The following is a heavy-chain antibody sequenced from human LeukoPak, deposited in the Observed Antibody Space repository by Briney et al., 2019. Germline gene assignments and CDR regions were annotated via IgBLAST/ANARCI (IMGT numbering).Heavy chain of an antibody. Sequence: GASVKVSCKASGYTFTSYAMNWVRQAPGQGLEWMGWINTNTGNPTYAQGFTGRFVFSLDTSVSTAYLQISSLKAEDTAVYYCARDNWNDDYYGMDVWGQGTTVTVSS. V-gene: IGHV7-4-1*02. D-gene: IGHD1-20*01. CDR3: ARDNWNDDYYGMDV. CDR1: GYTFTSYA. CDR2: INTNTGNP. J-gene: IGHJ6*02.